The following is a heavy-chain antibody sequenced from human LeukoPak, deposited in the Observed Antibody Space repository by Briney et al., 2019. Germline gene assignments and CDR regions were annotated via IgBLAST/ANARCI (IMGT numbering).Heavy chain of an antibody. J-gene: IGHJ4*02. D-gene: IGHD3/OR15-3a*01. Sequence: PGGSLRLSCAASGFTFSDYGLHWVRQAPGKGLEWVALIWHDGSNKYYADSVMGRFTISRDNAKNSLYLEMNSLRAEDTAVYYCARDRDWSFDYWGLGTLVTVSS. CDR3: ARDRDWSFDY. CDR2: IWHDGSNK. CDR1: GFTFSDYG. V-gene: IGHV3-33*01.